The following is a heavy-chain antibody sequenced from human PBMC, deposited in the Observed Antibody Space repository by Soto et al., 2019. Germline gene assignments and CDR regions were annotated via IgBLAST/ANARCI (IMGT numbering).Heavy chain of an antibody. CDR3: AKVSRKGSAIDFDY. CDR2: VNPNNGDT. Sequence: QVQLVQSGAGLKKPGASVKVSCKASGYTFSNYDMNWVRQATGQGPEWIGWVNPNNGDTGYAQKFQGRVTLTTDISTTTAYMELTSLRSEDTAIYYFAKVSRKGSAIDFDYWGQGTLITVSS. D-gene: IGHD3-10*01. J-gene: IGHJ4*02. CDR1: GYTFSNYD. V-gene: IGHV1-8*01.